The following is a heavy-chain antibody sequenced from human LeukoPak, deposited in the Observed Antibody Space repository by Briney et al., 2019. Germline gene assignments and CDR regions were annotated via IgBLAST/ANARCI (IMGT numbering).Heavy chain of an antibody. CDR2: IIPIFGTA. D-gene: IGHD6-19*01. V-gene: IGHV1-69*13. Sequence: ASVKVSCKVSGYTLTELSMHWVRQAPGQGLEWMGGIIPIFGTANYAQKFQGRVTITADESTSTAYMELSSLRSEDTAVYYCARASHSSGWYGVDSRFDPWGQGTLVTVSS. CDR3: ARASHSSGWYGVDSRFDP. CDR1: GYTLTELS. J-gene: IGHJ5*02.